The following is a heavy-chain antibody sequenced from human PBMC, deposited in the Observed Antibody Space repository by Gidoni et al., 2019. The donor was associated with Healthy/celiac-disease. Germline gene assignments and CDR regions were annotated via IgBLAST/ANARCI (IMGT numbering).Heavy chain of an antibody. CDR2: IIPILGIA. V-gene: IGHV1-69*08. Sequence: QVQLVQSGAEVKKPGSAVKVACKASGCTFRCHTISWVRQAPGQGLEWMGRIIPILGIANYAQKFQGRVTITADKSTGTAYMELSSLRSEDPAVYYCARDRRYCSGGSCYSGGYWGQGTLVTVSS. J-gene: IGHJ4*02. CDR1: GCTFRCHT. CDR3: ARDRRYCSGGSCYSGGY. D-gene: IGHD2-15*01.